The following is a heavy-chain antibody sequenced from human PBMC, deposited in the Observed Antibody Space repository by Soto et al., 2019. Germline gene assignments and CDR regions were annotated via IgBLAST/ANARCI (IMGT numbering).Heavy chain of an antibody. V-gene: IGHV4-59*01. J-gene: IGHJ4*02. CDR1: GGSISSYY. Sequence: LSLTCTVSGGSISSYYWSWIRQPPGKGLEWIGYIYYSGSKNYNPSLKKRVTISIDTSKNQFSLKLNSVTAADTAVYYCATHYYGDYFDYWGQGTLVTVS. CDR2: IYYSGSK. CDR3: ATHYYGDYFDY. D-gene: IGHD4-17*01.